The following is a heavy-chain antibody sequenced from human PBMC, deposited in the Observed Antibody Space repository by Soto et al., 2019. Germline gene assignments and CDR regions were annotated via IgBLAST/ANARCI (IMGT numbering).Heavy chain of an antibody. Sequence: SETLSLTRTVSGGPISGYYWSWIRHPPGKGLEWIGYIYYSGSTNYNPSLKSRVTISVDTSKNQFSLKLSSVTAADTAVYYCASSNIAAAGFYYYGMDVWGRGTTVT. CDR2: IYYSGST. D-gene: IGHD6-13*01. CDR1: GGPISGYY. V-gene: IGHV4-59*01. CDR3: ASSNIAAAGFYYYGMDV. J-gene: IGHJ6*02.